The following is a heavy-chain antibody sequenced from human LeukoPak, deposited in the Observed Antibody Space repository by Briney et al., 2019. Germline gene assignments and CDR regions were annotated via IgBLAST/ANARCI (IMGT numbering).Heavy chain of an antibody. CDR1: GFTFSSYA. D-gene: IGHD3-22*01. CDR3: AKDSELIAHRASYAFDI. J-gene: IGHJ3*02. V-gene: IGHV3-23*01. CDR2: ISGSGGST. Sequence: GGSLRLSCAASGFTFSSYAMSWVRQAPGKGLEWVSAISGSGGSTYYADSVKGRFTISRDNSKNTLYLQMNSLRAEDTAVYYCAKDSELIAHRASYAFDIWGQGTMVTVSS.